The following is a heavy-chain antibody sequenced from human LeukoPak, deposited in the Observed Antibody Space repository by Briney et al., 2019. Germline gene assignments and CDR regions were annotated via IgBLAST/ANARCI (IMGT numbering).Heavy chain of an antibody. V-gene: IGHV1-69*13. CDR1: GGTFSSYV. D-gene: IGHD2-15*01. J-gene: IGHJ4*02. CDR2: IIPIFGTA. CDR3: ARVQSPRYCSGGSCYPPH. Sequence: GASVKVSCKASGGTFSSYVISWVRQAPGQGLEWMGGIIPIFGTANYAQKFQGRVTITADESTSTAYMELSSLRSEDTAVYYYARVQSPRYCSGGSCYPPHWGQGTLVTVSS.